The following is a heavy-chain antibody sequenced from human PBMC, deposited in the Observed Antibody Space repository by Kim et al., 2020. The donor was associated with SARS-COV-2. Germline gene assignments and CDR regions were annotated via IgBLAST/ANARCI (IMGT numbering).Heavy chain of an antibody. J-gene: IGHJ6*02. CDR1: GYTFTSYY. Sequence: ASVKVSCKASGYTFTSYYMHWVRQAPGQGLEWMGIINPSGGSTSYAQKFQGRVTMTRDTSTSTVYMELSSLRSEDTAVYYCARDRGWDSEGYYYYYGMDVWGQGTTVTVSS. V-gene: IGHV1-46*01. D-gene: IGHD3-10*01. CDR3: ARDRGWDSEGYYYYYGMDV. CDR2: INPSGGST.